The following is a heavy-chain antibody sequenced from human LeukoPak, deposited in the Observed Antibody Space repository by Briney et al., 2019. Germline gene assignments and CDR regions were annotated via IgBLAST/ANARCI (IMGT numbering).Heavy chain of an antibody. CDR2: IYYSGST. CDR3: AREPAAGSYYYYMDV. CDR1: GGSISSGDYY. V-gene: IGHV4-30-4*08. J-gene: IGHJ6*03. D-gene: IGHD6-13*01. Sequence: SETLSLTCTVSGGSISSGDYYWSWIRQPPGKGPEWIGYIYYSGSTYYNPSLKSRVTISVDTSKNQFSLKLSSVTAADTAVYYCAREPAAGSYYYYMDVWGKGTTVTVSS.